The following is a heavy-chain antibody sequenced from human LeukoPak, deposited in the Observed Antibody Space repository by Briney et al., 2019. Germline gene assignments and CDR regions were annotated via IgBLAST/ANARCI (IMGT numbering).Heavy chain of an antibody. CDR1: GYTVSSKY. V-gene: IGHV3-66*02. CDR3: ARGSSGSYYGFDC. D-gene: IGHD1-26*01. J-gene: IGHJ4*02. Sequence: GGSLRLSCAASGYTVSSKYMSWVRQAPGKGLEWVSVIYSGGSAYYADSVKGRFTISRDNSKNTLYLQMNSLRPEDTAVYYCARGSSGSYYGFDCWGQGTLVTVSS. CDR2: IYSGGSA.